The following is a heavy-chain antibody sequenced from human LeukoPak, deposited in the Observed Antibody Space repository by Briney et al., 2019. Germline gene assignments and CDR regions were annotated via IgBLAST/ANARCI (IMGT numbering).Heavy chain of an antibody. Sequence: RASVKVSCKSAGYTFTGYYMHWVRQAHGQGLEWMGLINPNRGGTNYEQKVQGWVTMTSDTSISTAYMELSRLRSDDTAVYYCARARLGYCSSTSCPSSLYYYGMDVWGKGTTVTVSS. CDR3: ARARLGYCSSTSCPSSLYYYGMDV. V-gene: IGHV1-2*04. D-gene: IGHD2-2*01. CDR2: INPNRGGT. CDR1: GYTFTGYY. J-gene: IGHJ6*04.